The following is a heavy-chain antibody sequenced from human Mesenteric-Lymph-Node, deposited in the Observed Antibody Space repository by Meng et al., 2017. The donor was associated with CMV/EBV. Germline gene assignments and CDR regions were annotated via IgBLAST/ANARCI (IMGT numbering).Heavy chain of an antibody. CDR2: IYGTGIT. Sequence: LEESGPGGGELVETPVLPCLYSVVSGTSGDYHWSWIRQPPGKRLEWSGYIYGTGITIYNPSLKSRVTILLETSKNQFSLKLNSVTTADTAVYYCAKSRSSTPGIVDDWGQGTLVTVSS. CDR3: AKSRSSTPGIVDD. J-gene: IGHJ4*02. D-gene: IGHD2/OR15-2a*01. CDR1: VVSGTSGDYH. V-gene: IGHV4-61*08.